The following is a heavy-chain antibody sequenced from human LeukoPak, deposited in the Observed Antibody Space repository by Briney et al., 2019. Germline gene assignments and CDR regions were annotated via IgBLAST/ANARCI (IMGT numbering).Heavy chain of an antibody. V-gene: IGHV4-34*01. CDR3: ARGRVLPLRYVDWLLHGFDY. CDR2: INHSGST. Sequence: PSETLSLTCAVYGGSFSDYYWSWIRQPAGKGLECIGEINHSGSTNYNPSLKSRVTISVDTSKNQFSPKLNSVTAADTAVYYCARGRVLPLRYVDWLLHGFDYWGQGTLVTISS. CDR1: GGSFSDYY. J-gene: IGHJ4*02. D-gene: IGHD3-9*01.